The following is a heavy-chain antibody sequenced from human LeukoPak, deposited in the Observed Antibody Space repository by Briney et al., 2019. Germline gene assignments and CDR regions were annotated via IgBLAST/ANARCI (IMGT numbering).Heavy chain of an antibody. Sequence: GGSLRLSCVASGFTFSSYAMSWVRQAPGKGLEWVSGISGSGGSTYYADFVKGRFTISRDNSKNTLYLQMNSLRAEDTAVYYCARALWFGEFLFDYWGQGTLVTVSS. J-gene: IGHJ4*02. CDR3: ARALWFGEFLFDY. V-gene: IGHV3-23*01. CDR2: ISGSGGST. D-gene: IGHD3-10*01. CDR1: GFTFSSYA.